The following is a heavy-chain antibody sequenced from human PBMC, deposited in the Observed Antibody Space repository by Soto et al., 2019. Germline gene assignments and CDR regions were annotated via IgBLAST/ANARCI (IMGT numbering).Heavy chain of an antibody. V-gene: IGHV4-31*03. CDR3: ARDSADSSGYYPRDY. J-gene: IGHJ4*02. Sequence: QVQLQESGPGLVKPSQTLSLTCTVSGGSISSGGYYWSWIRQHPGKGLEWIGYIYYSGSTYYNPFLKSRVTISVDTSKNQFSLKLSSVTAADTAVYYCARDSADSSGYYPRDYWGQGTLVNVS. CDR1: GGSISSGGYY. CDR2: IYYSGST. D-gene: IGHD3-22*01.